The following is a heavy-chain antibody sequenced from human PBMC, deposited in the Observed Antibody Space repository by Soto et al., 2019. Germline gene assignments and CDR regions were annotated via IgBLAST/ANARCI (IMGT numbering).Heavy chain of an antibody. V-gene: IGHV4-4*02. D-gene: IGHD3-22*01. CDR2: IYHSGRT. J-gene: IGHJ3*02. CDR3: ATHQITPTSRAFYDSSGYYYWEAFEI. CDR1: SGSISSSNW. Sequence: ASETLSPTCAVSSGSISSSNWSRWVRQPPGKGLEWSGEIYHSGRTNYNPSLKSRVTLSIDKSKNQFSLKLSSVTAGDTVVHYFATHQITPTSRAFYDSSGYYYWEAFEIRGQGTMVTV.